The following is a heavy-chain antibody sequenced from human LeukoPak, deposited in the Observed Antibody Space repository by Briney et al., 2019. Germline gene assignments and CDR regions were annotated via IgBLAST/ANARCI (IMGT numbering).Heavy chain of an antibody. CDR2: IRSKAYGGTT. CDR1: GFTFGDYA. D-gene: IGHD4-17*01. CDR3: TRGGLVYGDYGGFFDY. J-gene: IGHJ4*02. Sequence: PGRSLRLSCTASGFTFGDYAMSWVRQAPGKGLEWVGFIRSKAYGGTTEYAASVKGRFTISRDDSKSTAYLQMNSLKTEDTAVYYCTRGGLVYGDYGGFFDYWGQGTLVTVSS. V-gene: IGHV3-49*04.